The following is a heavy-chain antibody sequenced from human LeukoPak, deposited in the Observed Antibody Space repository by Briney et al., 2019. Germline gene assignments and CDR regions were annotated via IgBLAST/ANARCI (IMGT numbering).Heavy chain of an antibody. Sequence: SETLSLTCTVSGGSISSSSYYWGWIRQPPGKGLEWIGSIYYSGSTYYNPSLKSRVTISVDTSKNQFSLKLSSVTAADTAVYYCARVVTMVRGVHWFDPWGQGTLVTVSS. J-gene: IGHJ5*02. CDR2: IYYSGST. V-gene: IGHV4-39*01. CDR1: GGSISSSSYY. CDR3: ARVVTMVRGVHWFDP. D-gene: IGHD3-10*01.